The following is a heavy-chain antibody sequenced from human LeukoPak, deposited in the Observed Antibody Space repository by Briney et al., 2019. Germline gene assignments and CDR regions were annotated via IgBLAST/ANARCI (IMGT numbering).Heavy chain of an antibody. D-gene: IGHD6-19*01. V-gene: IGHV3-21*01. CDR2: ISSSSSYI. Sequence: TGGSLRLSCAASGFTFSSYSMNWVRQAPGKGLEWVSSISSSSSYIYYADSVKGRFTISRDNAKNSLYLQMNSLRAEDTAVYYCATIAVAGVPIDYWGQGTLVTVSS. CDR1: GFTFSSYS. J-gene: IGHJ4*02. CDR3: ATIAVAGVPIDY.